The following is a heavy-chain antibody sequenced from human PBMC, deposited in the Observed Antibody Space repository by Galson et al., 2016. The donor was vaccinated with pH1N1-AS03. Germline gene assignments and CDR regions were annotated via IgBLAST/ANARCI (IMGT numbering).Heavy chain of an antibody. V-gene: IGHV4-34*01. CDR2: INSNEGT. Sequence: SETLSLTCAVYGGTFTAYSWSWLRQPPGKGLEWLGEINSNEGTNYNPPLKNRVTISIDTTKNQFSLKLNSVTAADTAVYYCAGVGRDFRSGYRVPFDYWGQRSLVIVSS. D-gene: IGHD3-3*01. CDR1: GGTFTAYS. CDR3: AGVGRDFRSGYRVPFDY. J-gene: IGHJ4*02.